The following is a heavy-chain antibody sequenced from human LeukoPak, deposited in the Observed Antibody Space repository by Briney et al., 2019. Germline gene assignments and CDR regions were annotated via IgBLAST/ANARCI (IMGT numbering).Heavy chain of an antibody. CDR1: GFTFSSYE. D-gene: IGHD3-3*01. J-gene: IGHJ4*02. V-gene: IGHV3-48*03. CDR3: AREGADTGPYYDFWSGYYNFDY. Sequence: GGSLRLSCAASGFTFSSYEMNWVRQAPGKGLEWVSYISSSGSTIYYADSVKGRFTISRDNAKNSLYLQMNSLRAEDTAVYYCAREGADTGPYYDFWSGYYNFDYWGQGTLVTVSS. CDR2: ISSSGSTI.